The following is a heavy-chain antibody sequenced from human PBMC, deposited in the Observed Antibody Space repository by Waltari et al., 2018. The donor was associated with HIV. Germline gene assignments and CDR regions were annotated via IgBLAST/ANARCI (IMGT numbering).Heavy chain of an antibody. D-gene: IGHD2-2*02. CDR3: ASPSIRAGMDV. CDR2: IKQDGREK. V-gene: IGHV3-7*01. J-gene: IGHJ6*02. Sequence: EVQLVESGGGLVQPGGSLRLSCAASGFTFSNFWMSWVRQAPGKGREWLANIKQDGREKYYVDSVKGRFTISRDNAKNSLYLQMNSLRAEDTAVYYCASPSIRAGMDVWGQGTTVTVSS. CDR1: GFTFSNFW.